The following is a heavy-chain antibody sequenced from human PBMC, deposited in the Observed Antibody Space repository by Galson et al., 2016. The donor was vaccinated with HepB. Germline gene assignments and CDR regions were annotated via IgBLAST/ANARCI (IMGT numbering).Heavy chain of an antibody. CDR3: AREGYDSRTEDY. Sequence: ETLSLTCSVSGGSVSSATYYWSWIRQPPGKGLEWIGYIYYSGSTNYNPSLKSRVTISVDTSKNQFSLKLTSVTAADTAVYYCAREGYDSRTEDYWGQGIMVTVSS. CDR1: GGSVSSATYY. V-gene: IGHV4-61*01. CDR2: IYYSGST. J-gene: IGHJ4*02. D-gene: IGHD3-22*01.